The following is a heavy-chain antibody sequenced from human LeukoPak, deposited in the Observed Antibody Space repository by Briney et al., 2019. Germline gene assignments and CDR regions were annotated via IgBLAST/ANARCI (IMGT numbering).Heavy chain of an antibody. V-gene: IGHV4-34*01. CDR2: INHSGST. CDR3: ARDRGAAAGIN. J-gene: IGHJ4*02. CDR1: GGSFSGYY. D-gene: IGHD6-13*01. Sequence: SGTLSLTCAVYGGSFSGYYWSWIRQPPGKGLEWIGEINHSGSTNYNPSLKSRVTISVDTSKNQFSLKLSSVTAEDTAVYYCARDRGAAAGINWGQGTLVTVSS.